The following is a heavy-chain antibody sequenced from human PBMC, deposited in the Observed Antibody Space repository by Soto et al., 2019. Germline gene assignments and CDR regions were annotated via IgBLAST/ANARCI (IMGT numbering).Heavy chain of an antibody. J-gene: IGHJ4*02. V-gene: IGHV3-33*01. CDR2: IWYDESNK. Sequence: QVQLVESGGGVVQPGRSLRLSCAASGFTFSSYGMHWVRQAPGKGLEWVAVIWYDESNKYYADSVKGRFTISRDNSKNTLYLQMNSLRAEDTAVYYCARDYYDSSGFYRYFDYWGQGTLVTVSS. D-gene: IGHD3-22*01. CDR1: GFTFSSYG. CDR3: ARDYYDSSGFYRYFDY.